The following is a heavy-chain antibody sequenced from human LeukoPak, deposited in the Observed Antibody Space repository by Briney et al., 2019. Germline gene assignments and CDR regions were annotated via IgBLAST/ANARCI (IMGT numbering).Heavy chain of an antibody. Sequence: SETLSLTCTVSGGSISSYYWSWIRQPPGKGLEWIGYIYYSGSTNYNPSLKSRVTISVDTSKNQFSLKLSSVTAADTAVYYCARTDYDFWSGYSLDYYYYMDVWGKGTTVTVSS. CDR3: ARTDYDFWSGYSLDYYYYMDV. J-gene: IGHJ6*03. CDR1: GGSISSYY. V-gene: IGHV4-59*01. CDR2: IYYSGST. D-gene: IGHD3-3*01.